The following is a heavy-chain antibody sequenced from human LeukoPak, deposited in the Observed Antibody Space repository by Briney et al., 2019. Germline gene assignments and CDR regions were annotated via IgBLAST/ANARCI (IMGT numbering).Heavy chain of an antibody. Sequence: SQTLSLTCTVSGGSISSGDYYWSWIRQPPGKGLEWIGYIYYSGSTYYNPSLKSRVTISVDTSKNQFSLKLSSVTAADTAVYYCARGETNLLGYYGMDVWGQGTTVIVSS. CDR1: GGSISSGDYY. CDR2: IYYSGST. CDR3: ARGETNLLGYYGMDV. D-gene: IGHD2-8*02. V-gene: IGHV4-30-4*01. J-gene: IGHJ6*02.